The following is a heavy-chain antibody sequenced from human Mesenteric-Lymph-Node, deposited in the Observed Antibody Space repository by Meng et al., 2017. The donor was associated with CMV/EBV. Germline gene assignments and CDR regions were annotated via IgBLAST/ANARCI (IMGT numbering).Heavy chain of an antibody. J-gene: IGHJ5*02. V-gene: IGHV3-30-3*01. D-gene: IGHD2-2*02. Sequence: GGSLKISCAASGFPFSIFAMPWVRQAPGKGLEWVAVISYDGSNKYYADSVKGRFTISRDNSKNTLERQMNSLTAEDTAIYYCPRDRGEAGDYYGYCSSVTCDSRGRFDPWGQGTLVTVSS. CDR2: ISYDGSNK. CDR3: PRDRGEAGDYYGYCSSVTCDSRGRFDP. CDR1: GFPFSIFA.